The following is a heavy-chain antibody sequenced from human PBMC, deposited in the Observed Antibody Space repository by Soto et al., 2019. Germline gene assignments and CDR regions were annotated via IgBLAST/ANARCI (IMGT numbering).Heavy chain of an antibody. CDR2: IYYSGST. CDR1: GGSISSGGYY. Sequence: QVQVQESGPGLVKPSQTLSLTCTVSGGSISSGGYYWSWIRQHPGKGLEWIGYIYYSGSTYYNPSLKSRVTISVDTSKNQFSLKLSSVTAADTAVYYCARIHYSGYDRTRWFDPWGQGTLVTVSS. J-gene: IGHJ5*02. CDR3: ARIHYSGYDRTRWFDP. V-gene: IGHV4-31*03. D-gene: IGHD5-12*01.